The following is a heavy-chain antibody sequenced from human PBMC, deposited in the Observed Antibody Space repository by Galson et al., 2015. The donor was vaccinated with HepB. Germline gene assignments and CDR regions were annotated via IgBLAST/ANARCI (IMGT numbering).Heavy chain of an antibody. CDR1: GFSLSTSGVG. CDR3: THFPCGGDCDDPHFFDY. J-gene: IGHJ4*02. D-gene: IGHD2-21*01. Sequence: PALVKPTQTLTLTCTFSGFSLSTSGVGVGWIRQPPGKALEWLALIYWDNDKLYSPSLKSRLTITKDTSKNQVVLTMTNMDPVDTATYYCTHFPCGGDCDDPHFFDYWGQGTLVTVSS. V-gene: IGHV2-5*02. CDR2: IYWDNDK.